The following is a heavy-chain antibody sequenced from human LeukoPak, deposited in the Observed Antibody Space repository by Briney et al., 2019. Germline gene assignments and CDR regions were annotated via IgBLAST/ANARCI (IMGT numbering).Heavy chain of an antibody. CDR3: ARGTYDSSGYYYFQH. V-gene: IGHV4-59*01. J-gene: IGHJ1*01. CDR2: IYYSGST. CDR1: GGSISSYY. D-gene: IGHD3-22*01. Sequence: PSGTLSLTCTVSGGSISSYYWSWIRQPPGKGLEWIGYIYYSGSTNYNPSLKSRVTISVDTSKNQFSLKLSSVTAADTAVYYCARGTYDSSGYYYFQHWGQGTLVTVSS.